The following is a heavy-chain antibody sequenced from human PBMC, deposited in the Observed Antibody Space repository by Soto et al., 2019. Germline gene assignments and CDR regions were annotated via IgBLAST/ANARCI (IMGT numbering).Heavy chain of an antibody. J-gene: IGHJ6*02. CDR3: AITEGGSEGFGYYYGMDV. CDR2: IWYDGSNK. D-gene: IGHD3-16*01. CDR1: GFTFSSYG. V-gene: IGHV3-33*08. Sequence: PGGSLRLSCAASGFTFSSYGMHWVRQAPGKGLEWVAVIWYDGSNKYYADSVKGRFTISRDNSKNTLYLQMNSLRAEDTAVYYCAITEGGSEGFGYYYGMDVWGQGTTVTVSS.